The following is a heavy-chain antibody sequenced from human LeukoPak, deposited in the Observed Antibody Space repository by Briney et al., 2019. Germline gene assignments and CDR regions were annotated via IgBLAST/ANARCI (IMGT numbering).Heavy chain of an antibody. V-gene: IGHV4-4*02. CDR3: ARDTGELRFLEWLPQTGRYGMDV. J-gene: IGHJ6*02. CDR1: GGSISNSNW. Sequence: SETLSLTCAVSGGSISNSNWWSWVRQPPGKGLEWIGYIYYSGSTNYNPSLKSRVTISVDTSKNQFSLKLSSVTAADTAVYYCARDTGELRFLEWLPQTGRYGMDVWGQGTTVTVSS. CDR2: IYYSGST. D-gene: IGHD3-3*01.